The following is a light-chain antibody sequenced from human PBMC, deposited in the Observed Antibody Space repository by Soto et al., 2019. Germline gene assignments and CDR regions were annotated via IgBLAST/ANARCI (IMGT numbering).Light chain of an antibody. V-gene: IGKV3-11*01. CDR3: HQRRQWPLT. CDR1: QSVSNF. J-gene: IGKJ4*01. Sequence: EIVLTQSPATLSLSPGERATVSCMTSQSVSNFLVWYQQKPGQAPKLLIYDASKRATGTPARFSGSGSGTDFTLTISSLESEDFAVYYCHQRRQWPLTFGGGTKVDIK. CDR2: DAS.